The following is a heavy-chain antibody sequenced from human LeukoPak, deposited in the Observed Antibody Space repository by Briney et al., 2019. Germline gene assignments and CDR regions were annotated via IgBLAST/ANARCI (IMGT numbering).Heavy chain of an antibody. CDR1: GFTFSSYS. V-gene: IGHV3-21*01. D-gene: IGHD1-26*01. CDR3: ARDRIFVGATTDY. J-gene: IGHJ4*02. Sequence: GGSLRLSCAASGFTFSSYSMNWVRQAPGKGLEWVSSISSSSSYIYYADSVKGRFTISRDNAKNSLYLQMNSLRAEDTAVYYCARDRIFVGATTDYWGQGTLVTVSS. CDR2: ISSSSSYI.